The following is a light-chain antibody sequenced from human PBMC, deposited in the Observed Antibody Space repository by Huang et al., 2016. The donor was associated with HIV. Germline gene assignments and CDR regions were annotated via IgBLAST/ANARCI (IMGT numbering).Light chain of an antibody. CDR2: AAS. J-gene: IGKJ4*01. V-gene: IGKV1-9*01. CDR1: QGISSF. CDR3: QQFNNYPLT. Sequence: IQLTQSPSSLSASVGDRVTITCRASQGISSFLAWYQKKPGKAPKLLMYAASTLHSGVPLRFSGSGSGTDFTLTISSLQPEDFATYYCQQFNNYPLTFGGGTKVEIK.